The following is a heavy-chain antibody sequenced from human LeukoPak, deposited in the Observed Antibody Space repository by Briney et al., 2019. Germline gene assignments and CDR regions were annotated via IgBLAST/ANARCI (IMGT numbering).Heavy chain of an antibody. Sequence: GGSLRLSCAASGFTFSSYGMHWVRQAPGKGLEWVAVISYDGSNKYYADSVKGRFTISRDDSKNTLYLQMNSLRAEDTAVYYCAKDEGGSYAYWGQGTLVTVSS. CDR3: AKDEGGSYAY. CDR2: ISYDGSNK. CDR1: GFTFSSYG. J-gene: IGHJ4*02. V-gene: IGHV3-30*18. D-gene: IGHD5-18*01.